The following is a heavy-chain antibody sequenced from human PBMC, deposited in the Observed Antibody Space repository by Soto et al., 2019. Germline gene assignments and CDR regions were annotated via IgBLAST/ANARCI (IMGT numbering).Heavy chain of an antibody. CDR3: AREGLVLVPTTVNSDYYYYVMDV. V-gene: IGHV1-69*13. J-gene: IGHJ6*02. CDR2: IIPRSATS. D-gene: IGHD2-2*01. Sequence: GASVKVSCKASGCTFTSYDINWVRQATGQGLEWMGGIIPRSATSNYAQKFQGRVTITADESTSTAYMELSSLRSEDTAVYYCAREGLVLVPTTVNSDYYYYVMDVWGQGTTATVSS. CDR1: GCTFTSYD.